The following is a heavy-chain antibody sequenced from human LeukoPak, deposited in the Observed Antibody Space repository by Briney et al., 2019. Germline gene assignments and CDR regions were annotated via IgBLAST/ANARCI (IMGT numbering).Heavy chain of an antibody. D-gene: IGHD1-26*01. CDR3: ARGEPRDLDY. CDR1: GGSISSSSYY. Sequence: SETLSLTCTVSGGSISSSSYYWGWIRQPPGKGLEWIGSIYYSGSTYYNPSLKSRVTISVDTSKNQFSLRLSFVTAADTAVYYCARGEPRDLDYWGQGTQVTVSS. V-gene: IGHV4-39*07. CDR2: IYYSGST. J-gene: IGHJ4*02.